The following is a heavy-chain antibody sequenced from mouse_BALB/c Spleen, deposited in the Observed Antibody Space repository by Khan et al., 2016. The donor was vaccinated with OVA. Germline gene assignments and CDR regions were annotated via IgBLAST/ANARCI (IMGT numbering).Heavy chain of an antibody. CDR1: GYTFTAYW. D-gene: IGHD2-12*01. Sequence: QVQLKQSGAELAKPGDSVKMSCKASGYTFTAYWINWVKQRPGQGLEWIGYIDTSTGYTEYNQKFKDKATFTTDKSSSTSYMQMSSLTYEDSAFYYCARRGLYCILDYWGQGTLVTVSA. V-gene: IGHV1-7*01. CDR3: ARRGLYCILDY. CDR2: IDTSTGYT. J-gene: IGHJ3*01.